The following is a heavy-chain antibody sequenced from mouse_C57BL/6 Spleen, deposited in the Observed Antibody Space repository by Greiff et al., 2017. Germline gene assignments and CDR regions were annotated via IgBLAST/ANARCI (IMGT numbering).Heavy chain of an antibody. V-gene: IGHV5-9*01. Sequence: EVQGVESGGGLVKPGGSLKLSCAASGFTFSSYTMSWVRQTPEKRLEWVATISGGGGNTYYPDSVKGRFTISRDNAKNTLYLQMSSLRSEDTALYYCARQGYDGYFGYWGQGTTLTVSS. CDR1: GFTFSSYT. CDR3: ARQGYDGYFGY. J-gene: IGHJ2*01. CDR2: ISGGGGNT. D-gene: IGHD3-1*01.